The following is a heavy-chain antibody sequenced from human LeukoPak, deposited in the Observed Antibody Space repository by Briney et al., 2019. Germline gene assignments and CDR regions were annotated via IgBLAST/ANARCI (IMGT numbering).Heavy chain of an antibody. J-gene: IGHJ4*02. CDR2: ISYSGGT. CDR3: ARTLHLGEFYFDY. D-gene: IGHD3-16*01. V-gene: IGHV4-31*03. CDR1: GGSISSGGYY. Sequence: RPSQTLSLTCTVSGGSISSGGYYWRWIRQHPGKGLEWIGYISYSGGTYYNPSLKSRVTISVDTSKNQFSLKLSSVTAADTAVYYCARTLHLGEFYFDYWGQGTLVSVSS.